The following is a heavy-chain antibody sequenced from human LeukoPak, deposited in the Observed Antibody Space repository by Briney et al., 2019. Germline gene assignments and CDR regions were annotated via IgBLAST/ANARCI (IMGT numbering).Heavy chain of an antibody. CDR3: ARHGTLYGSSSKFDN. CDR2: IDNRGNT. J-gene: IGHJ4*02. D-gene: IGHD6-6*01. V-gene: IGHV4-39*01. CDR1: GGSISSSNSH. Sequence: PSEPLSLTCSVSGGSISSSNSHWGWIRQPPGQGLEWVGSIDNRGNTYYNPSLKSRVTISVDTCKNQFSLKLSSVTAADTAVYYCARHGTLYGSSSKFDNWGQGTLVTVSS.